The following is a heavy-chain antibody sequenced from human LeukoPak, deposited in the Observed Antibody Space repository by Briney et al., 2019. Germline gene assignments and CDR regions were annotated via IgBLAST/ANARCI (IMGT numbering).Heavy chain of an antibody. Sequence: GGSLRLSCAASGFTFSSYAMHWVRQAPGKGLEWVAVISYDGSNKYYADSVKGRFTISRDNSKNTLYLQMNSLRAEDTAVYYCAKRAFPAYYYYYGMDVWGQGTTVTVSS. J-gene: IGHJ6*02. CDR2: ISYDGSNK. V-gene: IGHV3-30-3*02. CDR1: GFTFSSYA. CDR3: AKRAFPAYYYYYGMDV.